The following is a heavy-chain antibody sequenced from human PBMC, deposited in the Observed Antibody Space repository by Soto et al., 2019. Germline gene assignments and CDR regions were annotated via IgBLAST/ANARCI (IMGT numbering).Heavy chain of an antibody. D-gene: IGHD2-2*01. J-gene: IGHJ5*02. CDR1: GGSISSYY. Sequence: SETLSLTCTVSGGSISSYYWSWIRQPPGKGLEWIGYIYYSGSTNYNPSLKSRVTISVDTSKNQFSLKLSSVTAADTAVYYCAKEKISTSCCNWFDPWGQGTLVTVSS. CDR3: AKEKISTSCCNWFDP. V-gene: IGHV4-59*12. CDR2: IYYSGST.